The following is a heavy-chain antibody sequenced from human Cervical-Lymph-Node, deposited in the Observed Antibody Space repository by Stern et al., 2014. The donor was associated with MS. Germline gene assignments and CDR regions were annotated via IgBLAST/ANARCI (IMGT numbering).Heavy chain of an antibody. CDR3: ARDSDLGNGGYGMDV. J-gene: IGHJ6*02. CDR1: GGTFSDYA. D-gene: IGHD5-12*01. Sequence: VQLVESGAEVKKPGSSVKVSCKASGGTFSDYAISWVRQAPRHGLEWMGGIIPVFGTAHYAQKFQGRVTLSADESTSTAYMELSSLRSEDTAVYYCARDSDLGNGGYGMDVWGQGTTITVSS. V-gene: IGHV1-69*01. CDR2: IIPVFGTA.